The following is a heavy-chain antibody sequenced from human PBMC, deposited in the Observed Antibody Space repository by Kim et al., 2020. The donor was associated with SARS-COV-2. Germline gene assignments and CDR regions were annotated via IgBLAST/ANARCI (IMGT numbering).Heavy chain of an antibody. CDR3: ARGDIVAMPGAWPAKNPFDY. CDR1: GFTFNLYG. D-gene: IGHD5-12*01. V-gene: IGHV3-30*02. CDR2: IRYDGTKI. J-gene: IGHJ4*02. Sequence: GGSLRLSCAASGFTFNLYGMHWVRQAPGRGLEWVALIRYDGTKISYADSVKGRFTISRDDPKSTLYLQMNRLRADDTAVYYCARGDIVAMPGAWPAKNPFDYCGQGTLVTVSS.